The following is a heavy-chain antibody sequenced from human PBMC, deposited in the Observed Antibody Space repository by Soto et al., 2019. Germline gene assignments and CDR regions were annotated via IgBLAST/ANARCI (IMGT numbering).Heavy chain of an antibody. Sequence: SETLSLTCTVSGGSISSGDYYWSWTRQPPGKGLEWIGYIYYSGSTYYNPSLKSRVTISVDTSKNQFSLKLSSVTAADTAVYYCAREREDSSGYGYWFDPWGQGTLVTVSS. D-gene: IGHD3-22*01. CDR3: AREREDSSGYGYWFDP. CDR2: IYYSGST. CDR1: GGSISSGDYY. J-gene: IGHJ5*02. V-gene: IGHV4-30-4*01.